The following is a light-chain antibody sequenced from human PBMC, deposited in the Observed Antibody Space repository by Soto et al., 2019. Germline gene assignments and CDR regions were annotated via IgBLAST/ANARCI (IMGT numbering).Light chain of an antibody. CDR2: ATS. V-gene: IGKV3-20*01. J-gene: IGKJ1*01. CDR3: QQYFGSSWT. CDR1: QSIDNRY. Sequence: EIVLTQSPGTLSSSPGERATLSCMASQSIDNRYLAWYQHKPGQAPRLLIYATSSRATGIPDRFGGSGSGTDCTLTINRREPEDFAVYCCQQYFGSSWTFGQGPKVDIK.